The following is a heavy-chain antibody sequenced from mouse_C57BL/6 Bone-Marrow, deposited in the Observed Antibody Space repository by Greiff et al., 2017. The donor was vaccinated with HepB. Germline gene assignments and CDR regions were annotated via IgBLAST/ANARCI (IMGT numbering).Heavy chain of an antibody. V-gene: IGHV1-50*01. Sequence: VQLQQPGAELVKPGASVKLSCKASGYTFTSYWMQWVKQRPGQGLEWIGEIDPSDSYTNYNQKFKGKATLTVDTSSSTAYMQLSSLTSEDSAVYYCARGGYDYWGQGTTLTVSS. CDR1: GYTFTSYW. CDR2: IDPSDSYT. J-gene: IGHJ2*01. CDR3: ARGGYDY.